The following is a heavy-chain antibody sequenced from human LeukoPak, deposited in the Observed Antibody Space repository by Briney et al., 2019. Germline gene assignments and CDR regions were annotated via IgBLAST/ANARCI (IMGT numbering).Heavy chain of an antibody. V-gene: IGHV5-51*01. CDR1: GYSFTNCL. CDR2: IYPGNYDT. J-gene: IGHJ4*02. CDR3: VCYIPGRYYFDY. Sequence: GEPMKISCTCSGYSFTNCLNCWVRQTPGKGLGWMGIIYPGNYDTRSSSSFEGPVTVSADKSIITAYPQWSSLKASDTAMYYCVCYIPGRYYFDYWGQGTLVTVSS. D-gene: IGHD2-2*02.